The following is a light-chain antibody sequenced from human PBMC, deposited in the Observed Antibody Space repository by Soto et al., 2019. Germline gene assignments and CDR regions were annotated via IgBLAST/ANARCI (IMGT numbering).Light chain of an antibody. Sequence: QSVLTQPASVSGSPGQPITISCTGTSSDVGGYNYVSWYQQHPGKAPKLMIYDVSNRPTGVSNRFSGSKSGNTASLTISGLQAEDEADYYCSSYTSPRVFGTGTKVTVL. V-gene: IGLV2-14*01. J-gene: IGLJ1*01. CDR3: SSYTSPRV. CDR1: SSDVGGYNY. CDR2: DVS.